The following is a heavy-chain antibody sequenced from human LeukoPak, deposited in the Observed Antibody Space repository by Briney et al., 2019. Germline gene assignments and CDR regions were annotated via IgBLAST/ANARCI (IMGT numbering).Heavy chain of an antibody. J-gene: IGHJ4*02. CDR3: ARGGAGYYYDSSGYYQLDY. CDR1: GGSISSSSYY. CDR2: IYTSGST. D-gene: IGHD3-22*01. Sequence: SETLSLPCTVPGGSISSSSYYWSWIRQPAGKGLEWIGRIYTSGSTNYNPSLKSRVTMSVDTSKNQFSLKLSSVTAADTAVYYCARGGAGYYYDSSGYYQLDYWGQGTRVTVSS. V-gene: IGHV4-61*02.